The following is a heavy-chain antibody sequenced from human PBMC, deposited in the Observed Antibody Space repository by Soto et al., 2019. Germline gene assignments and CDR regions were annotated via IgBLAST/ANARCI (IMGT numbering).Heavy chain of an antibody. V-gene: IGHV1-69*01. CDR1: GGTFSSYA. CDR3: ASRGQWLGY. J-gene: IGHJ4*02. D-gene: IGHD6-19*01. CDR2: IIPLFGTA. Sequence: QVQLVQSGAEVKKPGSSVKVSCKASGGTFSSYAIRWVRQAPGQGLEWMGGIIPLFGTANYAQKFQGRVTITADESTSTAYMELSSLRSEDTALYYCASRGQWLGYWGQGTLVTVSS.